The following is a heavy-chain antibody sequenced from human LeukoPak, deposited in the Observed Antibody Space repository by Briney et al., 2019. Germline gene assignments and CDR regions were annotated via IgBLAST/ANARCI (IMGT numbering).Heavy chain of an antibody. Sequence: SETLSLTCTVSGGSISSGGYYWSWIRQHPGKGLEWIGYIYYSRSTYYNPSLKSRVTISVDTSKNQFSLKLSSVTAADTAVYYCARDIAAAASYAFDIWGQGTMVTVSS. V-gene: IGHV4-31*03. CDR1: GGSISSGGYY. CDR2: IYYSRST. D-gene: IGHD6-13*01. J-gene: IGHJ3*02. CDR3: ARDIAAAASYAFDI.